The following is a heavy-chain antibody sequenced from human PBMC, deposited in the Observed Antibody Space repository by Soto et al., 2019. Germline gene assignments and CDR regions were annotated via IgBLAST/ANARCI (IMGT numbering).Heavy chain of an antibody. J-gene: IGHJ4*02. CDR1: GGSISSYY. CDR2: IYYSGST. V-gene: IGHV4-59*01. Sequence: SETLSLTCTVSGGSISSYYWSWIRQPPGKGLEWIGYIYYSGSTNYNPSLKSRVTISVDTSKNQFSLKLSSVTAADTAVYYCARTIRGYTYGPFDYWGQGTLVTVS. CDR3: ARTIRGYTYGPFDY. D-gene: IGHD5-18*01.